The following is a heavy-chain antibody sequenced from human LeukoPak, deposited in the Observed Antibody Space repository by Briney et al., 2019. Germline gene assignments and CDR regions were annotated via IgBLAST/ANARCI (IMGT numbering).Heavy chain of an antibody. CDR3: ATGYYDSSGYPFDY. CDR1: GYTLTELS. V-gene: IGHV1-24*01. CDR2: FDPEDGET. D-gene: IGHD3-22*01. J-gene: IGHJ4*02. Sequence: ASVKVSCKVSGYTLTELSMHWVRQAPGKELEWMGGFDPEDGETIYAQKSQGRVTMTEDTSTDTAYMELSSLRSEDTAVYYCATGYYDSSGYPFDYWGQGTLVTVSS.